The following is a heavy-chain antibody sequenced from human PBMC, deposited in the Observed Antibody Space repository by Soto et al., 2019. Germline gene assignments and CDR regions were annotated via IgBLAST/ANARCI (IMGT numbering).Heavy chain of an antibody. CDR1: GYTFTSYG. Sequence: QVQLVQSGAEVKKPGASVKVSCKASGYTFTSYGISWVRQAPGQGLEWMGWISAYNGNTNYAQKLQGRVTMTTDTATSTAYMELRSLSSDDTAVYYCARDQEKYCRGGSCYSIGAWVQRTLVTVSS. CDR3: ARDQEKYCRGGSCYSIGA. J-gene: IGHJ5*02. CDR2: ISAYNGNT. V-gene: IGHV1-18*01. D-gene: IGHD2-15*01.